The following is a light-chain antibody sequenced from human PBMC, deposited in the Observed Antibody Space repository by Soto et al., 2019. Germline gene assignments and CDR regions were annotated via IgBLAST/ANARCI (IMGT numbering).Light chain of an antibody. CDR2: RNH. CDR1: RSNIGAGYD. Sequence: QSVLTQPPSVSGAPGQRVTISCTGSRSNIGAGYDVHWYQQIPGAAPKLLIYRNHDRPSGVPDRFSGSKSGTSASLVITGLQAEDEADYYCQSYDTSVSGARVFGGGTKLTVL. CDR3: QSYDTSVSGARV. V-gene: IGLV1-40*01. J-gene: IGLJ3*02.